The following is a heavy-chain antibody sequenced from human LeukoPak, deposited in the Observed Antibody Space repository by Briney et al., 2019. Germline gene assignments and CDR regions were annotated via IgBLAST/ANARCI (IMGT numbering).Heavy chain of an antibody. D-gene: IGHD6-19*01. Sequence: SETLSLTCTVSGGSISSSSYYWGWVRQPPGKGLEWIGSIYYSGSTYYNPSLKSRVTISVDTSKNQFSLKLSSVTAADTAVYYCARHKEWLARYYFDYWGQGTLVTVSS. CDR2: IYYSGST. V-gene: IGHV4-39*01. CDR3: ARHKEWLARYYFDY. J-gene: IGHJ4*02. CDR1: GGSISSSSYY.